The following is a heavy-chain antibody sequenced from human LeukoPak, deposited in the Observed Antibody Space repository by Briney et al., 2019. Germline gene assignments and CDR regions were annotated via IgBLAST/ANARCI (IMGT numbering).Heavy chain of an antibody. Sequence: SETLSLTCTVSGYSISSGYYWGWIRQPPGKGLEWIGSIYHSGSTYYNPSLKSRVTISVDTSKNQFSLKLSSVTAADTAVYYCARDGNYYGSGSFPAFDYWGQGTLVTVSS. CDR3: ARDGNYYGSGSFPAFDY. V-gene: IGHV4-38-2*02. CDR1: GYSISSGYY. CDR2: IYHSGST. D-gene: IGHD3-10*01. J-gene: IGHJ4*02.